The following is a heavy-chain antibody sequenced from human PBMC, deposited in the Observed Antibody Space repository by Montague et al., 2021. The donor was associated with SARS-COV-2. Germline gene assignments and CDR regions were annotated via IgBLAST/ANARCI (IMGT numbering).Heavy chain of an antibody. CDR3: ARLKRYFDSSGSPSAFDF. V-gene: IGHV4-39*02. D-gene: IGHD3-22*01. J-gene: IGHJ3*01. CDR2: IYYTGNT. Sequence: SETLSLTCTVSGGSITNNIDYWAWIRQPPGKGLEWIGSIYYTGNTYYNPSLKSRVTISVVTSKNHFTLKLSSAIAAETAVYYCARLKRYFDSSGSPSAFDFWGQGTKVTVSS. CDR1: GGSITNNIDY.